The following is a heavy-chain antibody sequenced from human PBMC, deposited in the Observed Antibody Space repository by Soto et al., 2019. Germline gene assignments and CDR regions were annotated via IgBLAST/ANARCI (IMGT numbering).Heavy chain of an antibody. D-gene: IGHD3-10*01. Sequence: QVQLVQSGAEVKKPGASVKVSCKASGYTFTSYGISWVRKAPGQGLEGMGWISDYNGNTNDAQKLQGIVTMTTDTTTSTAYMELRSLRSEETAVYDCARDRGQGRGFDAFDICGQGTMVTVSS. V-gene: IGHV1-18*04. CDR2: ISDYNGNT. J-gene: IGHJ3*02. CDR1: GYTFTSYG. CDR3: ARDRGQGRGFDAFDI.